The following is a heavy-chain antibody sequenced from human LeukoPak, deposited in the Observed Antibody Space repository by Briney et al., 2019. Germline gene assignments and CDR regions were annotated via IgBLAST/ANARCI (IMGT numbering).Heavy chain of an antibody. CDR2: INPSGGST. CDR1: GYTFTTYS. J-gene: IGHJ4*02. D-gene: IGHD3-22*01. Sequence: ASVKVSCTASGYTFTTYSMHWVRQAPGQGLEWMGIINPSGGSTSYAQKFQGRVTMTRDTSTSTVYMELSSLRSEDTAVYYCARVATMIVVVNYFNYWGQGTLVTVSS. CDR3: ARVATMIVVVNYFNY. V-gene: IGHV1-46*01.